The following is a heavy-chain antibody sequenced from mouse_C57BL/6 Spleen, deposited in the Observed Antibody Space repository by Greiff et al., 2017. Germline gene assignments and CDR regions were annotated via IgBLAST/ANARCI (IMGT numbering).Heavy chain of an antibody. CDR3: AREGTTVVATSYWYFDV. CDR1: GFTFSSYA. Sequence: EVQGVESGGGLVKPGGSLKLSCAASGFTFSSYAMSWVRQTPEKRLEWVATISDGGSYTYYPDNVKGRFTISRDNAKNNLYLQMSHLKSEDTAMYYCAREGTTVVATSYWYFDVWGTGTTVTVSS. CDR2: ISDGGSYT. V-gene: IGHV5-4*01. J-gene: IGHJ1*03. D-gene: IGHD1-1*01.